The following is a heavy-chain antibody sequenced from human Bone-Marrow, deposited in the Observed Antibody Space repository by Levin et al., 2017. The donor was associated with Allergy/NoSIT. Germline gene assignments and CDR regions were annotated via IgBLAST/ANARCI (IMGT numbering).Heavy chain of an antibody. J-gene: IGHJ4*02. CDR3: ARGVNGGFAADY. V-gene: IGHV3-13*04. CDR2: IGFAGDT. Sequence: GGSLRLSCAASGFTFSTYDMHWVRQSTGKGLEWVSSIGFAGDTYTLDSVKGRFTISRENAKNSLYLQMNSLRVGDTAVYYCARGVNGGFAADYWGQGTLVTVSS. CDR1: GFTFSTYD. D-gene: IGHD2-8*01.